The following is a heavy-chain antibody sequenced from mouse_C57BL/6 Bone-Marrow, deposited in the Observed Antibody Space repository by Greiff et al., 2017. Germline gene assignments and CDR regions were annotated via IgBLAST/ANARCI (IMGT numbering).Heavy chain of an antibody. CDR1: GYTFTSYW. D-gene: IGHD1-1*01. J-gene: IGHJ2*01. CDR3: ARGGYYGSYFDY. CDR2: IDPSDSYT. V-gene: IGHV1-50*01. Sequence: VQLQQPGAELVKPGASVKLSCKASGYTFTSYWMQWVKQRPGQGLEWIGEIDPSDSYTNYNQKFKGKATLTVDTSSSTAYMQLSSLTSEDSAVXYCARGGYYGSYFDYWGQGTTLTVSS.